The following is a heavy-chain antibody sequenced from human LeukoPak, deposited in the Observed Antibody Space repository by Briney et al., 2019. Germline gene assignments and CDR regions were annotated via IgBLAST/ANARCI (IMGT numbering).Heavy chain of an antibody. CDR1: GFTFSSYW. Sequence: GGSLRLSCAASGFTFSSYWMSWVRQAPGKGLEWVANIKQDGSEKYYVDSVKGRFTISRDNAENSLYLQMNSLRAEDTAVYYCARAEGYSSSWYQYYFDYWGQGTLVTVSS. J-gene: IGHJ4*02. D-gene: IGHD6-13*01. V-gene: IGHV3-7*01. CDR3: ARAEGYSSSWYQYYFDY. CDR2: IKQDGSEK.